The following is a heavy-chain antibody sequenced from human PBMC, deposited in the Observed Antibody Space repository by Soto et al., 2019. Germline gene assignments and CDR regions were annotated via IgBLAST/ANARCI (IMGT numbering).Heavy chain of an antibody. J-gene: IGHJ4*02. CDR2: IFPSGTT. CDR3: ARGRGMVATYYFDY. Sequence: PSETLSLTCGVSGGSLSGATYSWNWIRQPPGKGLEWIGYIFPSGTTYYNPSLKSRVTISIDVSKNQFSLSLSSVTAADTAVYYCARGRGMVATYYFDYWGQGTLVTVSS. CDR1: GGSLSGATYS. D-gene: IGHD5-12*01. V-gene: IGHV4-30-2*01.